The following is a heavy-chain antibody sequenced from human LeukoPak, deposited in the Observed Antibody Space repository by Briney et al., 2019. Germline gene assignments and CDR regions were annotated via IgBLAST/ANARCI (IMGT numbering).Heavy chain of an antibody. CDR1: GYSFTSYW. J-gene: IGHJ6*03. CDR2: IYPGDSDT. D-gene: IGHD1-26*01. CDR3: ARGSGSYWVYYYMDV. V-gene: IGHV5-51*01. Sequence: GESLKISCKGSGYSFTSYWIGWVRQMPGKGLEWMGVIYPGDSDTRYSPSFQGQVTISADKSISTAYLPWSSLKASDTAMYYCARGSGSYWVYYYMDVWGKGTTVTVSS.